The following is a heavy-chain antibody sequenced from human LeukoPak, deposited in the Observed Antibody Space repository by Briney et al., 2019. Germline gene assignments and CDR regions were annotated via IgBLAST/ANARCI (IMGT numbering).Heavy chain of an antibody. V-gene: IGHV4-59*01. D-gene: IGHD2-15*01. CDR3: ARSVEGYCSGGSCYSYYYYMDV. CDR2: IYYSGST. Sequence: SETLSLTCTVSGGSISSYYWSWIRQPPGEGLEGIGYIYYSGSTNYNPSLKSRVTISVDTSKNQFSLKLGSVTAADTAVYHYARSVEGYCSGGSCYSYYYYMDVWGKGTTVTVSS. CDR1: GGSISSYY. J-gene: IGHJ6*03.